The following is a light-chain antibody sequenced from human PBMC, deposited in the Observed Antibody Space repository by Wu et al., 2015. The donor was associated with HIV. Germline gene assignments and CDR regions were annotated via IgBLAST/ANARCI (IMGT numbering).Light chain of an antibody. V-gene: IGKV1-39*01. CDR3: QRSYSTGT. CDR1: QSISSY. Sequence: DIQMTQSPSSLSASVGDRVTITCRASQSISSYLNWYQQKPGKAPKLLIYAASSLQSGVPSRFSGSGSGTDFTLTISSLQPEDFATYYCQRSYSTGTFGQGTKVEIK. CDR2: AAS. J-gene: IGKJ1*01.